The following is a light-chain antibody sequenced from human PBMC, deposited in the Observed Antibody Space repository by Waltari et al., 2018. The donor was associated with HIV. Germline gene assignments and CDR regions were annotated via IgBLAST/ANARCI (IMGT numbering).Light chain of an antibody. V-gene: IGKV1-5*03. J-gene: IGKJ2*01. CDR1: QTISVW. Sequence: DIQMTQSPSTLSASVADRVTITCRASQTISVWLAWYQQKPGKAPKLLIYKASSLESGVPSRFSGRGSGTEFTLTISSLHPDDFATYYCQQYSRPMYTFGQGTKLEIK. CDR2: KAS. CDR3: QQYSRPMYT.